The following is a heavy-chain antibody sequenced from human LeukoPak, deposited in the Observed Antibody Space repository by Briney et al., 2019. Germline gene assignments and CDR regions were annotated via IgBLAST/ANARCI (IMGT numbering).Heavy chain of an antibody. CDR1: GFTFSSYE. CDR3: AELGITMIGGV. CDR2: ISSSGSTI. Sequence: GGSLRLSCAASGFTFSSYEMDWVCQAPGKGLEWVSYISSSGSTIYYADSVKGRFTISRDNAKNSLYLQMNSLRAEDTAVYYCAELGITMIGGVWGKGTTVTISS. J-gene: IGHJ6*04. D-gene: IGHD3-10*02. V-gene: IGHV3-48*03.